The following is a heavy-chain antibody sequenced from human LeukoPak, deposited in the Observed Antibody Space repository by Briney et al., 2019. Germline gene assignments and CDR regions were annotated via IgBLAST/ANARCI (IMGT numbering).Heavy chain of an antibody. CDR3: AKWDENFYYMDV. CDR1: RFTFNIYA. CDR2: ISGSGGGT. V-gene: IGHV3-23*01. D-gene: IGHD1-26*01. J-gene: IGHJ6*03. Sequence: PGGSLRLSCAASRFTFNIYAMSWVRHAPGKGLEWVSSISGSGGGTFYASSVRGRFAISRDNSKHTVFLQMNGLRAEDTAIYYCAKWDENFYYMDVWGQGTTVTVSS.